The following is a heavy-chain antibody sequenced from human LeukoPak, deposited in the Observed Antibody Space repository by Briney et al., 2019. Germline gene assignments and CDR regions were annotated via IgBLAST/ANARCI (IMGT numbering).Heavy chain of an antibody. Sequence: ASGKVSCKASGYTFTSNYIHWVRQAPGQGPGWMGMIFPRDGSTSYAQKFQGRVTITADESTSTAYMELSSLRSEDTAVYYCARGRVRWELPQYYYYYYGMDVWGQGTTVTVSS. CDR2: IFPRDGST. D-gene: IGHD1-26*01. J-gene: IGHJ6*02. CDR1: GYTFTSNY. V-gene: IGHV1-46*01. CDR3: ARGRVRWELPQYYYYYYGMDV.